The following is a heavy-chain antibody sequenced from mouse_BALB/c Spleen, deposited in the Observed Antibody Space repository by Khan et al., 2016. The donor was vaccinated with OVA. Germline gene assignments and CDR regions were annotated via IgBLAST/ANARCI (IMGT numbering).Heavy chain of an antibody. V-gene: IGHV1-9*01. CDR2: ILPGSVSI. Sequence: QVQLKESGAEVMKPGASVKISCKTTGYTFSSYWLEWVKQTPGHGLEWIGEILPGSVSIKYNEKFKGKATFTAETSSNTAYIQFSSLTSEDSAVYYCSRGGLGRAMDYWGQGTSVAVSS. CDR3: SRGGLGRAMDY. D-gene: IGHD4-1*01. CDR1: GYTFSSYW. J-gene: IGHJ4*01.